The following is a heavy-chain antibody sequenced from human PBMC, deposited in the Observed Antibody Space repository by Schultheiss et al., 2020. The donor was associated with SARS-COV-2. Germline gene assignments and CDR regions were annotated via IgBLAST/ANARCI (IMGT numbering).Heavy chain of an antibody. J-gene: IGHJ6*02. CDR1: GFSFSNYD. Sequence: GGSLRLSCAASGFSFSNYDVNWVRQAPGKGPEWVAVIWYDGSNKYYADSVKGRFTISRDNSKNTLYLQMNSLRAEDTAVYYCAREYCSSTSCAYYYGMDVWGQGTTVTVSS. D-gene: IGHD2-2*01. CDR3: AREYCSSTSCAYYYGMDV. V-gene: IGHV3-33*08. CDR2: IWYDGSNK.